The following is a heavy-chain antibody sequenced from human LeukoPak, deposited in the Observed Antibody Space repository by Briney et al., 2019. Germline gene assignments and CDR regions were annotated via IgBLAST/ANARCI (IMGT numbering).Heavy chain of an antibody. CDR1: GYAFTSYD. CDR3: ARRLAAASYLPDY. V-gene: IGHV1-8*01. CDR2: MNPSSGNT. Sequence: GASVRVSCKASGYAFTSYDINWVRQASGQGLEWMGWMNPSSGNTGYAPKFQGRVTMTRDTSISTAYMELSSLRSEDTAVYYCARRLAAASYLPDYWGQGTLVTVSS. D-gene: IGHD6-13*01. J-gene: IGHJ4*02.